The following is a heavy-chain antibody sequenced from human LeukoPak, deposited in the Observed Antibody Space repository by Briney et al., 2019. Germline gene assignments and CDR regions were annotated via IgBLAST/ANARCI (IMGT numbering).Heavy chain of an antibody. Sequence: PGGSLRLSCAASGFTFSRYMMNWVRQAPGKGLEWVSSINSGSTYTYYTESVKGRFTVSRDNAKNSLFLQMNSLRAEDTAIYYCARSLTTLTYEGYWGQGTLVTVSS. V-gene: IGHV3-21*01. D-gene: IGHD1-1*01. CDR2: INSGSTYT. CDR3: ARSLTTLTYEGY. J-gene: IGHJ4*02. CDR1: GFTFSRYM.